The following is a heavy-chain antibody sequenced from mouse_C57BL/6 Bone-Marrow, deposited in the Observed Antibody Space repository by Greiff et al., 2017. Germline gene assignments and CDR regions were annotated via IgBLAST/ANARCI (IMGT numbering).Heavy chain of an antibody. CDR3: AREDYAMDY. V-gene: IGHV1-69*01. Sequence: VQLQQPGAELVMPGASVKLSCKASGYTFTSYWMHWVKQRPGQGLEWIGEIDPSDSYTNYNQKFEGKSTLTVDKSSSTAYMQLSSLTSEDSAVYYCAREDYAMDYWGQGTSVTVSS. CDR1: GYTFTSYW. CDR2: IDPSDSYT. J-gene: IGHJ4*01.